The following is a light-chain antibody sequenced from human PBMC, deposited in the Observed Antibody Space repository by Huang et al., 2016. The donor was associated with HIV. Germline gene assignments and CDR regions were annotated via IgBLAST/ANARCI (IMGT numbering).Light chain of an antibody. CDR1: QSVNDN. Sequence: EIMMTQSPCTLSVSPGERATLSCRASQSVNDNLAWYQQKPGQAPRLLIYGASTRASGIPARFSGSGSGTEVNITISSLQSEDFGIYYCQQYDKWPPWTFGQGTTVEIK. J-gene: IGKJ1*01. CDR3: QQYDKWPPWT. V-gene: IGKV3-15*01. CDR2: GAS.